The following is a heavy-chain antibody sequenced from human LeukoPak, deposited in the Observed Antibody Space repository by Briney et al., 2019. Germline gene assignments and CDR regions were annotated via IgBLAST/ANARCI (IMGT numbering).Heavy chain of an antibody. CDR2: INAGNGNT. V-gene: IGHV1-3*01. J-gene: IGHJ4*02. CDR1: GYTFTSYA. D-gene: IGHD6-13*01. CDR3: ARVASSSWYFC. Sequence: ASVTVSCKASGYTFTSYAMHWVRQAPGQRLEWMGWINAGNGNTKYSQKFQGRVTITRDTSASTAYMELSSLRSEDTAVYYCARVASSSWYFCWGQGTLVTVSS.